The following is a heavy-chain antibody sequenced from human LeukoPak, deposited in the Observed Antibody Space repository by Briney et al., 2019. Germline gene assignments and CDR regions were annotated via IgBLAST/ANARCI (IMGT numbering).Heavy chain of an antibody. CDR2: ISYDGSNK. V-gene: IGHV3-30*01. CDR3: ARDPGYQLLNWFDP. D-gene: IGHD2-2*01. CDR1: GFTFSSYA. Sequence: GGSLRLSCAASGFTFSSYAVHWVRQAPGKGLEWVAVISYDGSNKYYADSVKGRFTISRDNSKNTLYLQMNSLRAEDTAVYYCARDPGYQLLNWFDPWGQGTLVTVSS. J-gene: IGHJ5*02.